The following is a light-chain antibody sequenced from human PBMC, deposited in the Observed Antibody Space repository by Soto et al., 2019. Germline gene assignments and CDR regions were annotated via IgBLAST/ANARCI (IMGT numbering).Light chain of an antibody. Sequence: ETVLTQSPGTLSLSPGERATLFCRASQRISNSFLAWYQQKPGQAPSLLIFGASSRATGIPDRFSGSGSGTEFTLTIDRLGPEDYAVYYCQQYRRSHPSWTFGQGTKVEIK. CDR1: QRISNSF. V-gene: IGKV3-20*01. CDR3: QQYRRSHPSWT. CDR2: GAS. J-gene: IGKJ1*01.